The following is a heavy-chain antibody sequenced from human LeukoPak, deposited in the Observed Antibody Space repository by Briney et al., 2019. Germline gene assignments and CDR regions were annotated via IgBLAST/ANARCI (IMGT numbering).Heavy chain of an antibody. V-gene: IGHV1-2*04. CDR3: ARGSLDDYYYYGMDV. CDR1: GYTFTGYY. D-gene: IGHD1-1*01. CDR2: INPNSGGT. Sequence: ASVKVSCKASGYTFTGYYMHWVRQAPGQGLEWMGWINPNSGGTNYAQKFQGWVTMTWDTSISTAYMELSRLRSDDTAVYYCARGSLDDYYYYGMDVWGQGTTVTVSS. J-gene: IGHJ6*02.